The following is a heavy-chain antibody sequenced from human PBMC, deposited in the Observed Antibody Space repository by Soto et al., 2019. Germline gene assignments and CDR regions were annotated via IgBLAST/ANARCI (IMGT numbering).Heavy chain of an antibody. CDR2: ISAYNGNT. D-gene: IGHD6-6*01. CDR1: GYTFTSYG. CDR3: ARGLAYSSSAALAFDI. V-gene: IGHV1-18*01. Sequence: ASVKVSCKASGYTFTSYGISWVRQAPGQGLEWMGWISAYNGNTNYAQKLQGRVTMTTDTSTSTAYMELRRLRSDDTAVYYCARGLAYSSSAALAFDIWGQGTMVTVSS. J-gene: IGHJ3*02.